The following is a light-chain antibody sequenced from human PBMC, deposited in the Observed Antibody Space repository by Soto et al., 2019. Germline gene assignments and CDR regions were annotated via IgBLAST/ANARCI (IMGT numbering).Light chain of an antibody. Sequence: QSALTQPASVSGSPGQSIVISCSGSSSDVGSYDLVSWYQHHPGKAPKVVIYEGTKRPSGVSNRFSGSKSGNTASLTISGLQAEDEADYYCCSYAGSRTYVFGSGTKLTVL. CDR2: EGT. V-gene: IGLV2-23*01. CDR1: SSDVGSYDL. CDR3: CSYAGSRTYV. J-gene: IGLJ1*01.